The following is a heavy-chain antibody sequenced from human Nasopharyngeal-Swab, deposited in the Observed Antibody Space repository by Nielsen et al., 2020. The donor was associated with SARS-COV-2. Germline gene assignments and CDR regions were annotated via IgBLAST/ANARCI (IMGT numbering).Heavy chain of an antibody. CDR3: VRDGALIQLWLLPHALDI. CDR1: GFTFGSYT. D-gene: IGHD5-18*01. V-gene: IGHV3-48*04. J-gene: IGHJ3*02. Sequence: GESLKISCEASGFTFGSYTMNWVRPAPGKVLEWVSFISSSGSIAYYADSVKGRFTISRDNANNSLYLQMNSLRADDTAVYYCVRDGALIQLWLLPHALDIWGQGTLVTVSS. CDR2: ISSSGSIA.